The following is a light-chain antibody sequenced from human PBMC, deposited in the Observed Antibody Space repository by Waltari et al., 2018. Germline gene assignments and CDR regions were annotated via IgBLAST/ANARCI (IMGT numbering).Light chain of an antibody. CDR2: GAS. J-gene: IGKJ1*01. CDR3: QYSGT. CDR1: QSVSSN. Sequence: SATLSCRASQSVSSNLAWYQQKPGQAPRLLIYGASTRATGIPARFSGSGSGTEFTLTISSLQSEDFAVYYCQYSGTFGQGTKVEIK. V-gene: IGKV3-15*01.